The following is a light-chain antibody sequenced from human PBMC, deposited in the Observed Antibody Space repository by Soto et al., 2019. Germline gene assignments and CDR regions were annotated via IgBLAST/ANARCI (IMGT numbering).Light chain of an antibody. CDR2: DAS. CDR3: QQFNSYLLT. V-gene: IGKV1-13*02. CDR1: QGISSA. J-gene: IGKJ4*01. Sequence: AIQLTQSPSSLSASVGDRVTITCRASQGISSALAWYQQKPGKAPKLLIYDASSLESGVPSRFSGSGSGTDFTLTISSLQPEDFATYDYQQFNSYLLTFGGGTNVDIK.